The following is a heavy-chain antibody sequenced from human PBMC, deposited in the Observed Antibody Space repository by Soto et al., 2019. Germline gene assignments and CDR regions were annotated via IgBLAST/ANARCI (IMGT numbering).Heavy chain of an antibody. CDR2: ISSSSSYT. CDR3: ASNTRGLTVIAFDY. Sequence: SVGSLRLSCAASGFTFSDYYMSWVRQAPGKGLEWVSYISSSSSYTNYADSVKGRFTISRDNAKNSLYLQMNSLRAEDTAVYYCASNTRGLTVIAFDYWGQGTLVTVSS. J-gene: IGHJ4*02. D-gene: IGHD3-16*02. CDR1: GFTFSDYY. V-gene: IGHV3-11*06.